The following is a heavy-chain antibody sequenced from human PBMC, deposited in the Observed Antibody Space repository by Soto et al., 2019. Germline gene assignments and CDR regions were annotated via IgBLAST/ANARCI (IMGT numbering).Heavy chain of an antibody. CDR2: ITESGYTS. J-gene: IGHJ4*02. D-gene: IGHD6-19*01. CDR1: GFTFSIFV. CDR3: AQNGQWLATPPVA. V-gene: IGHV3-23*01. Sequence: DVQLLESGGGSVQPGGSLRLSCSASGFTFSIFVMIWVRQAPGKGLEWVADITESGYTSKEADSVKGRFTISRDNSKSTLYLQMNSLRAEDTAIYYCAQNGQWLATPPVAWGQGSLVTVSS.